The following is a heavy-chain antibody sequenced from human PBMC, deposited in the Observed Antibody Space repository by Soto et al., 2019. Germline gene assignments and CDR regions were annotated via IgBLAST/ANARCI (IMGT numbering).Heavy chain of an antibody. V-gene: IGHV5-51*01. D-gene: IGHD3-3*01. CDR1: GYSFTTYW. CDR3: AREVSWSGHKVFDK. Sequence: GESLKISCKGSGYSFTTYWIAWVRQMPGKGLEWMGIIYPDDSDTRYSPSFQGQVTFSADKSISTAYLQWASLKASDTAMYYCAREVSWSGHKVFDKWGQGTLVTVSS. CDR2: IYPDDSDT. J-gene: IGHJ4*02.